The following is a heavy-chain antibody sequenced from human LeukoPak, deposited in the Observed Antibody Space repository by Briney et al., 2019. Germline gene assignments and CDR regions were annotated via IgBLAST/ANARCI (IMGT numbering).Heavy chain of an antibody. CDR1: GFTFDDYA. CDR2: ISWNSGSI. V-gene: IGHV3-9*01. D-gene: IGHD3-22*01. J-gene: IGHJ4*02. Sequence: GGSLRLSCAASGFTFDDYAMHWVRQAPGKGLEWVSGISWNSGSIGYADSVKGRFTISRDNAKNSLYLQMNSLRAEDTALYYCAKVQYYLDSSCYVTGHYFDYWGQGTLVTVSS. CDR3: AKVQYYLDSSCYVTGHYFDY.